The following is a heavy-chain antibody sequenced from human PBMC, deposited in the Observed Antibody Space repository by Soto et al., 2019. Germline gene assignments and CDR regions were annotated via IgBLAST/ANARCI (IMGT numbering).Heavy chain of an antibody. Sequence: QVLLVQSGSEVKKPGASMKVSCQTSGYTFSDFALTWVRQVPDKGLEWLGWISPYTGKTNYAQRVHDRVALTTDTSTRTAYLELRSLTYDDTAVYYCARLGWKLLSGRRYFDYWGQGTLVTVSS. CDR3: ARLGWKLLSGRRYFDY. D-gene: IGHD1-26*01. J-gene: IGHJ4*02. CDR1: GYTFSDFA. V-gene: IGHV1-18*04. CDR2: ISPYTGKT.